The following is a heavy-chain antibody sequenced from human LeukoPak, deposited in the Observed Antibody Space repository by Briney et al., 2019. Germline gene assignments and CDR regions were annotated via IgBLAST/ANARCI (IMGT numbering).Heavy chain of an antibody. J-gene: IGHJ5*02. Sequence: SETLSLTCTVSGGSISSGDYYWSWIRQPPGKGLEWIGYIYYSGSTSYNPSLKSRVTISIDTSKNQFSLKLNSVTAADSAVYYCARDGPHYDYVWGSSDFWFDPWGQGTLVTVSS. D-gene: IGHD3-16*01. CDR3: ARDGPHYDYVWGSSDFWFDP. CDR2: IYYSGST. V-gene: IGHV4-30-4*01. CDR1: GGSISSGDYY.